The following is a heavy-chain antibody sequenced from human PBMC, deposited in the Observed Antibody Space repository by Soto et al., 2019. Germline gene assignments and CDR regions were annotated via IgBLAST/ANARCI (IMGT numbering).Heavy chain of an antibody. Sequence: EVQLLESGGGLVQPGGSLRLSCAASGFTFSSYAMSWVRQAPGKGLEWVSAISGSGGSTYYADSVKGRLTIYRDNSKNTLDLQMNSLRAEDTAVYYCAKRKERNYYDSSGYPDYWGQGTLVTVSS. J-gene: IGHJ4*02. CDR2: ISGSGGST. V-gene: IGHV3-23*01. CDR3: AKRKERNYYDSSGYPDY. CDR1: GFTFSSYA. D-gene: IGHD3-22*01.